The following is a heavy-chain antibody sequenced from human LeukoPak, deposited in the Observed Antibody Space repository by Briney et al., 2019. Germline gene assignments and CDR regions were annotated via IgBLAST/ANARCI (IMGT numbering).Heavy chain of an antibody. J-gene: IGHJ4*02. CDR3: ARDFEPSYCSGGSCYHDPYDY. CDR1: GFTFSSYS. D-gene: IGHD2-15*01. V-gene: IGHV3-21*01. Sequence: GGSLRLSCAASGFTFSSYSMNWVRQAPGKGLEWVSSISSSSSYIYYADSVKGRFTISRDNAKNSLYLQMNSLRAEDTAVYYCARDFEPSYCSGGSCYHDPYDYWGQGTLVTVSS. CDR2: ISSSSSYI.